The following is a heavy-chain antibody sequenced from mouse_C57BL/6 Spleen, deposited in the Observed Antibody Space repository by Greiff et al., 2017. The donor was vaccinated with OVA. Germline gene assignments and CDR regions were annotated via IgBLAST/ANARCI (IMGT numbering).Heavy chain of an antibody. J-gene: IGHJ4*01. D-gene: IGHD1-1*01. CDR2: IYPGDGDT. Sequence: QVQLQQSGPELVKPGASVKISCKASGYAFSSSWMNWVKQRPGKGLEWIGRIYPGDGDTNYNGKFKGKATLTAVKSSSTAYMQLSSLTSEDSAVYFCARSHYYGSSYYAMDYWGQGTSVTVSS. CDR3: ARSHYYGSSYYAMDY. CDR1: GYAFSSSW. V-gene: IGHV1-82*01.